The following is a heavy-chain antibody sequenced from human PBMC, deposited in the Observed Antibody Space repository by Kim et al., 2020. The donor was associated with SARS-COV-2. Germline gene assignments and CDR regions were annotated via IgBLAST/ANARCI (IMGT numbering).Heavy chain of an antibody. CDR3: ARGAPRIAVAGIFLRWFDP. V-gene: IGHV1-18*01. CDR1: GYTFTSYG. J-gene: IGHJ5*02. CDR2: ISAYNGNT. Sequence: ASVKVSCKASGYTFTSYGISWVRQAPGQGLEWMGWISAYNGNTNYAQKLQGRVTMTTDTSTSTAYMELRSLRSDDTAVYYCARGAPRIAVAGIFLRWFDPWGQGTLVSVSS. D-gene: IGHD6-19*01.